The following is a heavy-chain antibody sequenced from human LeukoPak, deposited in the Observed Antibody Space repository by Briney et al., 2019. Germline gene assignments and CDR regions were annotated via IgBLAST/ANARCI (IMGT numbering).Heavy chain of an antibody. J-gene: IGHJ4*02. Sequence: GRSLRLSCAASGFTFSDYGMHWVRQAPGKGLEWVAVIWYDGGNIYYADSVKGRFTISRDNSRNTLYPQMNSLRAEDTAVYYCVRELPPVVQYYFDHWGPGTLVTVSS. D-gene: IGHD2-21*01. CDR2: IWYDGGNI. CDR3: VRELPPVVQYYFDH. V-gene: IGHV3-33*01. CDR1: GFTFSDYG.